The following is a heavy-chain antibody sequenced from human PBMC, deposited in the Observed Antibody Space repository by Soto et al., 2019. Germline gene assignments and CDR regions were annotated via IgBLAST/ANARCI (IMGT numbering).Heavy chain of an antibody. V-gene: IGHV1-69*13. J-gene: IGHJ4*02. D-gene: IGHD3-10*01. CDR3: ARVGYYYGSGSYYKGHLDY. CDR1: GGTFSSYA. Sequence: SVKVSCKASGGTFSSYAISWVRQAPGQGLEWMGGIIPIFGTANYAQKFQGRVTITADESTSTAYMELSSLRSEDTAVYYCARVGYYYGSGSYYKGHLDYWGQGTLVTSPQ. CDR2: IIPIFGTA.